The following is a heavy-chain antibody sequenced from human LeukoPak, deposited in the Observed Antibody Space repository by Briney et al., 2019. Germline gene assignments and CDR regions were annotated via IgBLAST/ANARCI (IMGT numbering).Heavy chain of an antibody. J-gene: IGHJ2*01. D-gene: IGHD3-22*01. CDR3: ARDRYYYDSGSYFYFDL. CDR1: GGSVSSGSHY. CDR2: IYYSGST. Sequence: SETLSLTCTVSGGSVSSGSHYWSWIRQPPGKGLEWIGCIYYSGSTNYTPSLRSRVTISVDTAENQFSLKLSSVTAADTAVYYCARDRYYYDSGSYFYFDLWGRGTLVTVSS. V-gene: IGHV4-61*01.